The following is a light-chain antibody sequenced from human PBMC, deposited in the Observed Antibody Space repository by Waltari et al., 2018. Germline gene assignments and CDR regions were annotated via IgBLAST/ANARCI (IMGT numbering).Light chain of an antibody. J-gene: IGLJ1*01. CDR2: EFS. CDR3: SSYISGNTYV. V-gene: IGLV2-14*01. CDR1: SSDVCGYNY. Sequence: QSALTQPASVSGSPGQSSPISCTGTSSDVCGYNYVSGYQQHPGKAPKVLLYEFSHRPPGLSIRFSASQSGNTASLTISGLQAEDEADYYCSSYISGNTYVFGTGTKVTVL.